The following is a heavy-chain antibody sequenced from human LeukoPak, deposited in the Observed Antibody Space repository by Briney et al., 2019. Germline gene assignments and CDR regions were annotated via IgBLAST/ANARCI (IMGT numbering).Heavy chain of an antibody. CDR2: ISWRTSSI. V-gene: IGHV3-9*01. Sequence: GESLRLSCAVSGFIFDDNTVMQWVRQAPRKGLEWVSAISWRTSSIGYADSVQGRFPISGDNAKKSLYLQMNSLRAEDTALYFCAKGETGTGFFDYWGQGTLVTVSA. CDR1: GFIFDDNTV. CDR3: AKGETGTGFFDY. D-gene: IGHD1/OR15-1a*01. J-gene: IGHJ4*02.